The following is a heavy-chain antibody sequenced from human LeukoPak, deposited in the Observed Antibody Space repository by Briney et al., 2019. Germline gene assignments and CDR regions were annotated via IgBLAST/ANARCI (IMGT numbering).Heavy chain of an antibody. CDR3: ARGYGSGSYYNVRPFDY. Sequence: PSETLSLTCAVYGGSFSGYYWSWIRQPPGKGLEWIGEINHSGSTNYNPSLKSRVTISVDTSKNQFPLKLSSVTAADTAVYYCARGYGSGSYYNVRPFDYWGQGTLVTVSS. CDR1: GGSFSGYY. CDR2: INHSGST. J-gene: IGHJ4*02. D-gene: IGHD3-10*01. V-gene: IGHV4-34*01.